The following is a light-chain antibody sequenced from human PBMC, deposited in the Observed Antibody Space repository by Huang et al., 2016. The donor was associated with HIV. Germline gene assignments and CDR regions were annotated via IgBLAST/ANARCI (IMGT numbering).Light chain of an antibody. V-gene: IGKV3-11*01. CDR1: QSVSSY. Sequence: EIVLTQSPATLSLSPGERATLSCRASQSVSSYLAWDQQKPGQAPRLLIYDASTRATAIPARFSGSGSVTDFTLTISSLEPEDFAVYYCQQRTNWPTWTFGQGTKVEIK. J-gene: IGKJ1*01. CDR3: QQRTNWPTWT. CDR2: DAS.